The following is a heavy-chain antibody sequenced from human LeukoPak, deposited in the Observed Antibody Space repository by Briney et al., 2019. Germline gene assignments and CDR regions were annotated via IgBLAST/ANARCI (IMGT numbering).Heavy chain of an antibody. D-gene: IGHD3-9*01. J-gene: IGHJ4*02. CDR1: AFTFNNFP. V-gene: IGHV3-30-3*01. Sequence: GGSLRLSCTASAFTFNNFPMHWVRQAPGKGLEWVTLILKDGSDAFYADSVKGRFTISRDNSENTLFLQMNSLRAEDAAICYCARDFHYFFDYCGQGTLVTVSS. CDR2: ILKDGSDA. CDR3: ARDFHYFFDY.